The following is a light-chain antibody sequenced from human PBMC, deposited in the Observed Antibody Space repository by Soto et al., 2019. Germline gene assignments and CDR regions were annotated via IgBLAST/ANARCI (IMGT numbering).Light chain of an antibody. V-gene: IGKV3-11*01. J-gene: IGKJ5*01. CDR1: QSVSSY. CDR2: DAS. Sequence: EIVLTQSPSTLSLSPGDRATLSCRASQSVSSYLAWYQQKPGQAPMLLIYDASNMATGIPARFSGSGSGTDFTLTISSLEPEDFEVYYCQQRSNWPSITFGQGTRLEIK. CDR3: QQRSNWPSIT.